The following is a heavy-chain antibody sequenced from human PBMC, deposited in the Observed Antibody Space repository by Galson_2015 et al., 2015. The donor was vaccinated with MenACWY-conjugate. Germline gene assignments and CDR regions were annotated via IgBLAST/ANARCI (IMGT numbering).Heavy chain of an antibody. CDR1: GFSFSSYG. V-gene: IGHV3-33*01. CDR3: ARDRTRFNSGWYGAFDI. J-gene: IGHJ3*02. Sequence: SLRLSCAASGFSFSSYGMHWVRQAPGKGLEWVAIIWFDGGERDYADSVKGRFTISRDNPKNTLYLQMNSLRAEDTAIYYCARDRTRFNSGWYGAFDIWGQGTMVTVSS. CDR2: IWFDGGER. D-gene: IGHD6-19*01.